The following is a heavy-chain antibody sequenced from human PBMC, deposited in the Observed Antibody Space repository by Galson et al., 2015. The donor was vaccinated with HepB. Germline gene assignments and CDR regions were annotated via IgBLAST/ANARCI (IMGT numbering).Heavy chain of an antibody. D-gene: IGHD2-15*01. CDR3: ASSTNVRITWFDP. CDR1: GGTFSSYS. J-gene: IGHJ5*02. CDR2: IIPVFGTA. Sequence: SCKASGGTFSSYSITWVRQAPGQGLEWMGGIIPVFGTANYAQEFQGRVTITADEATTTAYMELSSLRSEDTAVYYCASSTNVRITWFDPWGQGTLVTVSS. V-gene: IGHV1-69*01.